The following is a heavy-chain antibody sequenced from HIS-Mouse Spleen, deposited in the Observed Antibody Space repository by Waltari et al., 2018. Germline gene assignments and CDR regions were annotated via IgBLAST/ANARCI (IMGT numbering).Heavy chain of an antibody. CDR2: IYYSGST. Sequence: QLQLQESGPGLVKPSETLSLTCTVSGGSISSSSYYWGWLRQPPGKGLEWIGCIYYSGSTYYNPSLKSRVTISVDTSKNQFSLKLSSVTAADTAVYYCARALNFFDYWGQGTMVTVSS. V-gene: IGHV4-39*01. CDR1: GGSISSSSYY. CDR3: ARALNFFDY. J-gene: IGHJ3*01. D-gene: IGHD3-9*01.